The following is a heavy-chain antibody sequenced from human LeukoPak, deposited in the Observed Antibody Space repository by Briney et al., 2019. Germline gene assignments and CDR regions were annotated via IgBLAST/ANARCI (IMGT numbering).Heavy chain of an antibody. J-gene: IGHJ4*02. CDR2: ISRNGGSS. V-gene: IGHV3-20*04. D-gene: IGHD3-22*01. CDR1: GFTFDEYG. Sequence: GGSLRLSCAASGFTFDEYGMTWVRQAPGKGLEWVSGISRNGGSSGYADSVKGRFTISRDNVKNYLYLQMNSLRAEDTAVYYCARDLKYYYDSSGSFGYWGQGTLVTVSS. CDR3: ARDLKYYYDSSGSFGY.